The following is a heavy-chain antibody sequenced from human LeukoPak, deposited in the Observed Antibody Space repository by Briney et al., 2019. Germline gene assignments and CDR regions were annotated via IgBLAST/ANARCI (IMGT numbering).Heavy chain of an antibody. CDR3: ARAEQYQLLLH. J-gene: IGHJ4*02. CDR1: CYTFSSYG. D-gene: IGHD2-2*01. CDR2: ISAYNGNT. V-gene: IGHV1-18*01. Sequence: APVKVSCKASCYTFSSYGITRGRQAPGQGAEWMGWISAYNGNTNYAQKLQGRVTMTTDTSTSTAYLDLRSLRSDDTAVYYCARAEQYQLLLHWGQGTLVTVSS.